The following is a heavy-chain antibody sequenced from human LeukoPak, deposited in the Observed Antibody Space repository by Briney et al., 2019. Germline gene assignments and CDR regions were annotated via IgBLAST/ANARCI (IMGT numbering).Heavy chain of an antibody. D-gene: IGHD2-21*01. CDR2: ISSSGSTI. J-gene: IGHJ4*02. CDR3: ARDSFQIPFDY. CDR1: GFTFSDNY. V-gene: IGHV3-11*01. Sequence: GGSLRLSCAASGFTFSDNYMSWIRQAPGKGLEWVSYISSSGSTIYYADSVKGRFTISRDNAKNSLYLQMNSLRAEDTAVYYCARDSFQIPFDYWGQGTLVTVSS.